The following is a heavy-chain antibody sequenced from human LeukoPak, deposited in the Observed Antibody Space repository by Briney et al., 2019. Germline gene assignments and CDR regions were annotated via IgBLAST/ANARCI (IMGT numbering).Heavy chain of an antibody. CDR3: AKDRSSSWYYFDY. Sequence: GGSLRLSCAASGFTFSSYAMSWVRQAPGKGLEWVSAISGSGGSTYYADSVKGRFTISRDNSENTLYLQMNSLRAEDTAVYYCAKDRSSSWYYFDYWGQGTLVTVSS. V-gene: IGHV3-23*01. D-gene: IGHD6-13*01. J-gene: IGHJ4*02. CDR2: ISGSGGST. CDR1: GFTFSSYA.